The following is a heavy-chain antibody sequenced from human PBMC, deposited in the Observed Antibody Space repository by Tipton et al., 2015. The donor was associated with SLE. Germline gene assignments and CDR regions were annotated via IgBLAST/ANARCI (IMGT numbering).Heavy chain of an antibody. Sequence: TLSLTCTVSGGSISSSSYYWGWIRKPPGKGLEWIGSIYYSGSTYFNPSLKSRVTISVDTSKNQFSLKLSSVTAADTAVYYCARRDFWSGEFDYWGQGTLVTVSS. V-gene: IGHV4-39*01. D-gene: IGHD3-3*01. J-gene: IGHJ4*02. CDR3: ARRDFWSGEFDY. CDR2: IYYSGST. CDR1: GGSISSSSYY.